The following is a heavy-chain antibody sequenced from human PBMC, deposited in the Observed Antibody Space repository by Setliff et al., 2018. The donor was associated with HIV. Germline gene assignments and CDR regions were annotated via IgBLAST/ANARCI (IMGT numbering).Heavy chain of an antibody. D-gene: IGHD3-10*01. J-gene: IGHJ4*02. Sequence: PGGSLRLSCVASGFTFRNYAMNWVRQAPGRGPEWVAAIGGVGGSGENPHYADSVKGRFTISRDNSRNTLFLQMNSLRVEDTALYYCANSRVNSDFHSDGYYARLGYWGQGTLVTVSS. CDR1: GFTFRNYA. CDR2: IGGVGGSGENP. V-gene: IGHV3-23*01. CDR3: ANSRVNSDFHSDGYYARLGY.